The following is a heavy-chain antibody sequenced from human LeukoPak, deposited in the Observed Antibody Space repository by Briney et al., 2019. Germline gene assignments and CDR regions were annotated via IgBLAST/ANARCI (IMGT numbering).Heavy chain of an antibody. CDR3: ARGLSGYSYGYYFDY. J-gene: IGHJ4*02. V-gene: IGHV4-59*01. D-gene: IGHD5-18*01. CDR1: GCSISSYY. CDR2: IYYSGST. Sequence: SETLSLTCTVSGCSISSYYWNWIRQPPGKGLEWIGYIYYSGSTNYNPSLKSRVTISVDTSKNQFSRRLSSVTAADTAVYYCARGLSGYSYGYYFDYWGQGTLFTVSS.